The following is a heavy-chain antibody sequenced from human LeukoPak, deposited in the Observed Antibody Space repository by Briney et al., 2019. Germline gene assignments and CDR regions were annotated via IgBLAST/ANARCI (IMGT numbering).Heavy chain of an antibody. V-gene: IGHV3-30*03. CDR3: ARSPYSSGWYPSKYYFDY. CDR1: GFTFWSYG. Sequence: GGSLRLSCAASGFTFWSYGMRWVRQAPGKGLEWVAVVSYDGRNEYYADPVKGRFTISRDNSKNTLYLQMNSLRAEDTAVYYCARSPYSSGWYPSKYYFDYWGQGTLVTVSS. D-gene: IGHD6-19*01. CDR2: VSYDGRNE. J-gene: IGHJ4*02.